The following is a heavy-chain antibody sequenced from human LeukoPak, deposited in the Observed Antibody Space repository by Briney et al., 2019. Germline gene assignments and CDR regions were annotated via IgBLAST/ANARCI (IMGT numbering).Heavy chain of an antibody. CDR1: GGSFSGYY. D-gene: IGHD2-2*01. CDR2: INHSGST. Sequence: PSETLSLTCAVYGGSFSGYYWSWIRQPPGKGLEWIGEINHSGSTNYNPSLKSRVTISVDTSKNQFSLKLSSVTAADTAVYYCARGEGVVVPAARGYYFDYWGQGTLVTVSS. CDR3: ARGEGVVVPAARGYYFDY. J-gene: IGHJ4*02. V-gene: IGHV4-34*01.